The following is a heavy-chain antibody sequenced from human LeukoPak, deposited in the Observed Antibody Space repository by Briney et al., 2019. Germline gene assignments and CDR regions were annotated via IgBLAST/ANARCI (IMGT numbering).Heavy chain of an antibody. CDR2: INTGGDSI. CDR3: ARSGAPIDY. CDR1: GFTFRDFN. J-gene: IGHJ4*02. Sequence: GGSLRLSCAASGFTFRDFNMSWIRQAPGKALDYISYINTGGDSIYYTDSVKGRFTISRDNAKNSLYLQMNNVRAEDTAVYYCARSGAPIDYWGQGTPVTVSS. V-gene: IGHV3-11*04. D-gene: IGHD3-10*01.